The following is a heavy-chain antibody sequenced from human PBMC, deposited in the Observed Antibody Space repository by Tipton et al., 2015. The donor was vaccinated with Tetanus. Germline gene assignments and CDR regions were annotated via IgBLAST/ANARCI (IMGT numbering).Heavy chain of an antibody. CDR1: GFTFSNYW. CDR3: ARDMDY. V-gene: IGHV3-7*01. J-gene: IGHJ4*02. Sequence: SLRLSCAASGFTFSNYWMHWVRQAPGKGLEWVANIRQDGSDKNYSDSVKGRFTISRDNAKSSLYLQMNSLRVEDTAVYYCARDMDYWGQGSLVPVSS. CDR2: IRQDGSDK.